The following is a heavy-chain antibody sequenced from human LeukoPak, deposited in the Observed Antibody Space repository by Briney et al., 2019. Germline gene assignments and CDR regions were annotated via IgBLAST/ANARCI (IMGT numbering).Heavy chain of an antibody. V-gene: IGHV3-48*03. CDR1: GFTFSSYE. CDR2: ISSSGSTI. J-gene: IGHJ4*02. Sequence: PGGSLRLSCAASGFTFSSYEMNWVRQAPGKVLEWVSYISSSGSTIYYADSVKGRFTISRDNAKNSLYLQMNSLRDEDTAVYYCARDNADYYDSSGYPRWGQGTLVTVSS. CDR3: ARDNADYYDSSGYPR. D-gene: IGHD3-22*01.